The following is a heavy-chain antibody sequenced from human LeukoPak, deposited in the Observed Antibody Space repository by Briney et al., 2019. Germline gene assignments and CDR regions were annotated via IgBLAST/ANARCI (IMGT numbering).Heavy chain of an antibody. CDR3: AKIMGSRHC. CDR2: IIANGGSA. D-gene: IGHD3-10*01. V-gene: IGHV3-23*01. Sequence: GGSLRLSCSASGFTFSSFALSWVRQAPGKGLEWVSGIIANGGSAYYADSVKGRFTISRDNSKNTLYLQMNSLRAEDTAVYYCAKIMGSRHCWGQGPLVTVYS. J-gene: IGHJ4*02. CDR1: GFTFSSFA.